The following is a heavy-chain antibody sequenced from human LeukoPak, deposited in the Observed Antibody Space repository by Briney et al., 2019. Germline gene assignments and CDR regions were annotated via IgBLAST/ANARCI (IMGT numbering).Heavy chain of an antibody. CDR1: GYTFISYY. Sequence: ASVKVSCKASGYTFISYYMHWVRQAPGQGLEWMGIINPSGGSTSYAQKFQGRVTMTRDTSTSTVYMELSSLRSEDTAVYYCVRVSRSGSYWDYWGQGTLVTVSS. CDR3: VRVSRSGSYWDY. D-gene: IGHD1-26*01. CDR2: INPSGGST. J-gene: IGHJ4*02. V-gene: IGHV1-46*01.